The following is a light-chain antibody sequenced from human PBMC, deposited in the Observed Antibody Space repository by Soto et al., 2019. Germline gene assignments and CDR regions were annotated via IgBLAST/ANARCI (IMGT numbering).Light chain of an antibody. CDR2: GSS. V-gene: IGKV3-20*01. Sequence: EILLTQSPGTLSLSPGERATLSCRASQSVASSYLAWYQQKPGQAPRLLIYGSSSRATGIPDRFSGSGSETDFTLTISRLEPEDFAVYYCQQYGSTPPITFGQGTRLEI. CDR3: QQYGSTPPIT. CDR1: QSVASSY. J-gene: IGKJ5*01.